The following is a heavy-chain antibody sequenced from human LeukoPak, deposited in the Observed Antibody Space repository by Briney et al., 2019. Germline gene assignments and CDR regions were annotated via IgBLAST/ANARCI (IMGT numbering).Heavy chain of an antibody. J-gene: IGHJ4*02. D-gene: IGHD3-9*01. CDR1: GFTFSSYG. CDR2: IRYDGSNK. CDR3: AKTTGRYFDWLSHYFDY. V-gene: IGHV3-30*02. Sequence: GGSLRLSCAASGFTFSSYGIHWVRQAPGKGLEWVAFIRYDGSNKYYADSVKGRFTISRDNSKNTLYLQMNSLRAEDTAVYYCAKTTGRYFDWLSHYFDYWGQGTLVTVSS.